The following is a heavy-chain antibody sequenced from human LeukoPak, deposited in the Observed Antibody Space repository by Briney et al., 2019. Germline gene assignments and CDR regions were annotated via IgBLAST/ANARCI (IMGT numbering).Heavy chain of an antibody. CDR2: ISSSGSTI. V-gene: IGHV3-48*03. D-gene: IGHD5-18*01. J-gene: IGHJ6*03. CDR1: GFTFSSYE. CDR3: AKPPYSYGLWVPGGVYMDV. Sequence: GGSLRLSCAASGFTFSSYEMNWVRQAPGKGLEWVSYISSSGSTIYYADSVKGRFTISRDNSKNTLYLQMSSLRAEDTAVYYCAKPPYSYGLWVPGGVYMDVWGKGTTVTISS.